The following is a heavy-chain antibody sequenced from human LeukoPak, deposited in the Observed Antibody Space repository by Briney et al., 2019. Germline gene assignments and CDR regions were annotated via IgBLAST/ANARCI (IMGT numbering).Heavy chain of an antibody. D-gene: IGHD3-10*01. J-gene: IGHJ4*02. CDR1: GFTFSSYS. CDR3: AKDFGWFGKLLLSFDY. Sequence: GGSLRLSCAASGFTFSSYSMNWVRQAPGKGLEWVAVISYDGSNKYYADSVRGRFTISRDNSKNTLYLQMNSLRAEDTAVYYCAKDFGWFGKLLLSFDYWGQGTLVTVSS. V-gene: IGHV3-30*18. CDR2: ISYDGSNK.